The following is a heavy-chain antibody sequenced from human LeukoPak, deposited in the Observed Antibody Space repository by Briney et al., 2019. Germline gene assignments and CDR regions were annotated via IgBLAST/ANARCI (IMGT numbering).Heavy chain of an antibody. CDR1: GGSISSYY. V-gene: IGHV4-59*01. CDR3: ARDGYSSGWYPV. J-gene: IGHJ4*02. Sequence: SETLSLTCTVSGGSISSYYWSWIRQPPGKGLEWIGYIYYSGSTNYNPSLKSRVTISVDTSKNQFSLKLGSVTAADTAVYYCARDGYSSGWYPVWGQGTLVTVSS. D-gene: IGHD6-19*01. CDR2: IYYSGST.